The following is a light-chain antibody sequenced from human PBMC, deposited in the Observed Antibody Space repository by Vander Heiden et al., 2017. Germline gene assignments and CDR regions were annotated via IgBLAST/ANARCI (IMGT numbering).Light chain of an antibody. Sequence: QSVLAQPPSLSGAPGQSVSVSCTGSSSNIGEGYAVHWYQQLPGTAPKLIMYDNYYRPSGVPDRCSGSRSGTSASLAITGLQAEDEADYYCQSYDSSLGTVIIGGGTKLTVL. CDR1: SSNIGEGYA. CDR3: QSYDSSLGTVI. CDR2: DNY. J-gene: IGLJ2*01. V-gene: IGLV1-40*01.